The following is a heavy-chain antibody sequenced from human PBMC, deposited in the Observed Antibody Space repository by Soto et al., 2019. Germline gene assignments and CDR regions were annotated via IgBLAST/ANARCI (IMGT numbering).Heavy chain of an antibody. Sequence: QAQLVQSGAEVKKPGASVKVSCKASGYTFYSHSITWVRQAPGQGLEWMGRISADNGNTKYAQKIRGRVTMTTDTSTSTVYMELRNLRSYDTAVYYCARCIQQDYYYGMDVWGQGTTVTVSS. D-gene: IGHD5-18*01. V-gene: IGHV1-18*01. J-gene: IGHJ6*02. CDR1: GYTFYSHS. CDR3: ARCIQQDYYYGMDV. CDR2: ISADNGNT.